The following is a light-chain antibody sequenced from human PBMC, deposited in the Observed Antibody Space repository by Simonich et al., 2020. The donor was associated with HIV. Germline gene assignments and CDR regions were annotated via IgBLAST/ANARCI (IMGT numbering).Light chain of an antibody. CDR1: DIGSKS. CDR3: QVWAGSGDHWV. Sequence: SYVLTQPPSVSVAPGKTARVSCGGTDIGSKSVHWYQKKSGKAPVLVVYDDSDRPSGIPDRFSGSNSGNTATRTISRLEAGDEADYYCQVWAGSGDHWVFGGGTKLTVL. J-gene: IGLJ3*02. V-gene: IGLV3-21*03. CDR2: DDS.